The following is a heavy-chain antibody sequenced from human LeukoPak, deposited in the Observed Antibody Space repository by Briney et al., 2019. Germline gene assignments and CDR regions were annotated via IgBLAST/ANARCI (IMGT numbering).Heavy chain of an antibody. J-gene: IGHJ6*03. CDR2: IKQDGSEK. V-gene: IGHV3-7*01. CDR3: AREGYYDSSGYWGYYYYYMDV. CDR1: GFTFSSYW. Sequence: GGSLRLSCPASGFTFSSYWMSWVRQAPGKGLEWVANIKQDGSEKYYVDSVKSRFTISRDNAKNSLYLQMNSLRAEDTAVYYCAREGYYDSSGYWGYYYYYMDVWGKGTTVTVSS. D-gene: IGHD3-22*01.